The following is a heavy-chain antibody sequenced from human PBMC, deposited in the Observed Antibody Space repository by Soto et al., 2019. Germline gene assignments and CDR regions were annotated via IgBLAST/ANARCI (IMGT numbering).Heavy chain of an antibody. J-gene: IGHJ6*02. CDR3: ARDRVVVTANQYYYYYGMDV. CDR1: GGTFSSYA. CDR2: IIPIFGTA. V-gene: IGHV1-69*12. D-gene: IGHD2-21*02. Sequence: QVQLVQSGAEVKKPGSSVKVSCKASGGTFSSYAISWVRQAPGQGLEWMGGIIPIFGTANYAQKFQGRVTITADESTSTAYMELSSLRSEDPAVYYCARDRVVVTANQYYYYYGMDVWGQGTTVTVSS.